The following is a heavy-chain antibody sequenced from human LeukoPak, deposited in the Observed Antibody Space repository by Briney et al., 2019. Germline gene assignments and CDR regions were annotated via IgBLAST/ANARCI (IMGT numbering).Heavy chain of an antibody. J-gene: IGHJ3*02. V-gene: IGHV1-46*01. D-gene: IGHD1-26*01. CDR1: GYTFTSYY. Sequence: ASVKVSCKASGYTFTSYYMHWVRQAPGQGLEWMGIINPSGGSTSYAQEFQGRVTMTRDTSTSTVYMELSSLRSEDTAVYYCARDLVGATSPSAFDIWGQGTMVTVSS. CDR3: ARDLVGATSPSAFDI. CDR2: INPSGGST.